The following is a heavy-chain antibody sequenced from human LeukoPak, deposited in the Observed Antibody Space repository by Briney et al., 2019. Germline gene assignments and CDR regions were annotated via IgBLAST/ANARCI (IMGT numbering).Heavy chain of an antibody. D-gene: IGHD6-19*01. V-gene: IGHV4-61*03. CDR2: IYYSGSS. Sequence: SETLSLTCTVSGGSISSGGYYWSWIRQPPGKGLEWIGYIYYSGSSNYNPSLKSRVTISVDTSKNHFSLKLSSVTAADTAVYYCARGGVAGIDGFDIWGQGTMVTVSS. J-gene: IGHJ3*02. CDR1: GGSISSGGYY. CDR3: ARGGVAGIDGFDI.